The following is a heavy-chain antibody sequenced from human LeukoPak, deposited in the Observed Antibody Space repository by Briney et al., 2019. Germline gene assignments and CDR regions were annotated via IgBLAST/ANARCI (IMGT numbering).Heavy chain of an antibody. CDR1: GFTFSSYG. D-gene: IGHD4-11*01. Sequence: GGSLRLSCAASGFTFSSYGMHWVRQAPGKGLEWVAFIRYDGSNKYYADSVKGRFTISRDNSKNTLYLQMNSLRAEDTAVYYCAKGPPAVTARGVYFDYWGQGTVVTVSS. CDR3: AKGPPAVTARGVYFDY. V-gene: IGHV3-30*02. J-gene: IGHJ4*02. CDR2: IRYDGSNK.